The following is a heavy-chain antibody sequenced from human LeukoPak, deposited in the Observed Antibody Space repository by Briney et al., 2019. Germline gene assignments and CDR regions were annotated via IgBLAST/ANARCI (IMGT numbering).Heavy chain of an antibody. Sequence: GASVKVSCKASGGTFSSYAISWVRQAPGQGLEWMGRIIPILGIANYAQKFQGRVTITADKSTSTAYMELSSLRSEDTAVYYCEHYDSSGSYYYYGMDVWGQGTTVTVSS. V-gene: IGHV1-69*04. D-gene: IGHD3-22*01. CDR1: GGTFSSYA. CDR2: IIPILGIA. CDR3: EHYDSSGSYYYYGMDV. J-gene: IGHJ6*02.